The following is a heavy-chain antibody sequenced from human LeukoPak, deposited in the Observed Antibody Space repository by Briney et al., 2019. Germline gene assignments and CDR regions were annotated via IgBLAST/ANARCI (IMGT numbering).Heavy chain of an antibody. CDR2: ISAYNGNT. CDR1: GYTFTSYG. CDR3: ARGIAVAGTIPNYYGMDV. Sequence: ASVKVSCKASGYTFTSYGISWVRQAPGQGLEWMGWISAYNGNTNYAQKLQGRVTMTTDTSTSTAYMELRSLRSDDTAVYYCARGIAVAGTIPNYYGMDVWGQGTTVTVSS. D-gene: IGHD6-19*01. V-gene: IGHV1-18*01. J-gene: IGHJ6*02.